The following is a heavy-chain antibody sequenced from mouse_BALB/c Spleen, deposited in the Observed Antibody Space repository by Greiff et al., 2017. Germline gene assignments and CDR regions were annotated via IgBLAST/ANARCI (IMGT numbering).Heavy chain of an antibody. D-gene: IGHD2-3*01. J-gene: IGHJ1*01. CDR3: ARGDGYPWYFDV. CDR1: GYTFSSYW. V-gene: IGHV1-9*01. CDR2: ILPGSGST. Sequence: QVQLQQSGAELMKPGASVKISCKATGYTFSSYWIEWVKQRPGHGLEWIGEILPGSGSTNYNEKFKGKAIFTADTSSNTAYMQLSSLTSEDSAVYYCARGDGYPWYFDVWGAGTTVTVSS.